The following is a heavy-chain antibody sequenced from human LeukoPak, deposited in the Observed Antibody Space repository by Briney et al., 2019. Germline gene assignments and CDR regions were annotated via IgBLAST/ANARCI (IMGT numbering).Heavy chain of an antibody. CDR3: ARQTLPEWSSDY. CDR2: IYPGDSDT. Sequence: ESLKISCKGSGYSFTSHWIGWVRQMPGKGLEWMGIIYPGDSDTRYSPSFQGQVTISADKSISTAYLQWSSLKASDTAMYYCARQTLPEWSSDYWGQGTLATVSS. D-gene: IGHD3-3*01. V-gene: IGHV5-51*01. J-gene: IGHJ4*02. CDR1: GYSFTSHW.